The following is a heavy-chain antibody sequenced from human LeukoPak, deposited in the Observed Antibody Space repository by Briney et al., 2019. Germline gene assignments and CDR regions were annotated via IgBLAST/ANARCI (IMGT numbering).Heavy chain of an antibody. J-gene: IGHJ4*02. Sequence: GSLRLSCAASGFSFNTYGMTWVRQAPGKGLEWVSAISGSGSDTYYADSVQGRFTISRDNSKNTLSLQMDSLRAEDTAVYYCAKKRDSHETLYFFDSWGQGILVTVFS. CDR1: GFSFNTYG. CDR3: AKKRDSHETLYFFDS. CDR2: ISGSGSDT. V-gene: IGHV3-23*01. D-gene: IGHD2-15*01.